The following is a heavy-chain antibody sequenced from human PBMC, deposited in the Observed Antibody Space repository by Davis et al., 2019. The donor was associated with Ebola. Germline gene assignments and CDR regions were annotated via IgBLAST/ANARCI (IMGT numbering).Heavy chain of an antibody. J-gene: IGHJ4*02. CDR1: GGSFSGYY. D-gene: IGHD3-16*02. V-gene: IGHV4-34*01. Sequence: PSETLSLTCAVYGGSFSGYYWSWIRQPPGKGLEWIGEINHSGSTNYNPSLKSRVTISVDTSKNQFSLKLSSVTAADTAVYYCARDGGGLLFWGQGTLVTVSS. CDR3: ARDGGGLLF. CDR2: INHSGST.